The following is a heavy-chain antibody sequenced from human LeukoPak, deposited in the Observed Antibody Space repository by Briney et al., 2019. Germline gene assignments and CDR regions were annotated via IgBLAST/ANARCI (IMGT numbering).Heavy chain of an antibody. V-gene: IGHV1-2*02. D-gene: IGHD6-19*01. Sequence: ASVKVSCKASGYTFTGHYMHWVRQARGQGLEWMGWIDPSSGGTNYAQRFQGSVTMTRDTSIGTVYMELSRLTSADTAVYYCARWRGYSSGWSGPFDDWGQGSLVTVSP. CDR1: GYTFTGHY. CDR2: IDPSSGGT. CDR3: ARWRGYSSGWSGPFDD. J-gene: IGHJ4*02.